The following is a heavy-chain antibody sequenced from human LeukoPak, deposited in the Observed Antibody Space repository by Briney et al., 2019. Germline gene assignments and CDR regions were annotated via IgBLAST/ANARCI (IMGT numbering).Heavy chain of an antibody. J-gene: IGHJ5*02. V-gene: IGHV3-21*01. D-gene: IGHD3-9*01. CDR1: GFTFSDYS. CDR3: ARDLLTGYYRTGNWFDP. Sequence: GGSLRLSCAASGFTFSDYSMNWVRQAPGKGLEWVSSISSSSTYIHYAHSVKGRFTISRDNAKNSLYLQMNSLRAEDTALYYCARDLLTGYYRTGNWFDPWGLGTLVTVSS. CDR2: ISSSSTYI.